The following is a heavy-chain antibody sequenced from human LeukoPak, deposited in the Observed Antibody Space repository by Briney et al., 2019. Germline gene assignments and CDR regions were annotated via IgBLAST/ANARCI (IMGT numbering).Heavy chain of an antibody. Sequence: PRGSLRLSCVASGFTFSSYHMNWVRQAPGKGLEWVSYISSSSDLTYYAYSVKGRFAISRDNARNSLYLQMNSLRAEDTAVYYCARVWQDYSNTDYWGQGALVTVSS. J-gene: IGHJ4*02. V-gene: IGHV3-48*01. CDR1: GFTFSSYH. CDR3: ARVWQDYSNTDY. D-gene: IGHD4-11*01. CDR2: ISSSSDLT.